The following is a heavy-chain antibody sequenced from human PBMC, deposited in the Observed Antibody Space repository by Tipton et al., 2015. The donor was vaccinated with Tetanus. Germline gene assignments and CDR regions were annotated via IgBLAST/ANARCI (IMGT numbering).Heavy chain of an antibody. Sequence: LRLSCTVSGDSVSRGSHYWSWIRQPPGKGLEWIGYIYYKGRTNYNPSLKSRVTISVDTSKNQFSLKLSSVTAADTAMYYCAREDTTTIDYWGQGTLVTVSS. CDR2: IYYKGRT. CDR3: AREDTTTIDY. CDR1: GDSVSRGSHY. J-gene: IGHJ4*02. V-gene: IGHV4-61*01. D-gene: IGHD5-18*01.